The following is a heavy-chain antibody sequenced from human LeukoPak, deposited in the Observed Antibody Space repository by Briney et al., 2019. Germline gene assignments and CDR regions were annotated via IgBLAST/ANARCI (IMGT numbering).Heavy chain of an antibody. J-gene: IGHJ4*02. Sequence: GRSLRLSCAASGFTFSSYGMHRVRQAPGKGLEWVAVISYDGSNKYYADSVKGRFTISRDNSKNTLYLQMNSLRAEDTAVYYCAKDHCGGDCYLFDYWGQGTLVTVSS. D-gene: IGHD2-21*02. CDR1: GFTFSSYG. V-gene: IGHV3-30*18. CDR3: AKDHCGGDCYLFDY. CDR2: ISYDGSNK.